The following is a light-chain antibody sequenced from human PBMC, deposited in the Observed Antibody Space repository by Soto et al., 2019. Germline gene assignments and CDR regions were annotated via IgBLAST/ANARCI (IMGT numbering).Light chain of an antibody. V-gene: IGLV2-14*01. CDR2: EVT. CDR3: NSYTTLSNRV. Sequence: QSALTQPASVSGSPGQSITMSCTGTSSDIGAYNYVSWYQQHPGKAPKLLIYEVTNRPSGVSDRFSGSKSGNTASLTISGLQAEDEANYYCNSYTTLSNRVFGTGTKVTVL. CDR1: SSDIGAYNY. J-gene: IGLJ1*01.